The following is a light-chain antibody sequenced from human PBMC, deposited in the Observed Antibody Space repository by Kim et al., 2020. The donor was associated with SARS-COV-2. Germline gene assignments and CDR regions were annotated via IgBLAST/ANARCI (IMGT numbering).Light chain of an antibody. CDR2: RNN. CDR3: ATWDDSLEGI. J-gene: IGLJ2*01. Sequence: PGQRVTFSCSGSSSNVGSHYVFWYQHVPGTAPKLLIYRNNQRPSGVPDRFSASKSGTSASLAISGLRSEDEADYYCATWDDSLEGIFGGGTKVTVL. V-gene: IGLV1-47*01. CDR1: SSNVGSHY.